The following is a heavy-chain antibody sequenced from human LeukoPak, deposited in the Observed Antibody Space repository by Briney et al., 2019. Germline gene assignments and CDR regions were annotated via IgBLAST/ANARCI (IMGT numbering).Heavy chain of an antibody. CDR3: VRLQPDAGEWAFDI. V-gene: IGHV4-59*01. CDR1: GGSISSYY. Sequence: SETLSLTCTVSGGSISSYYWSWIRQPPGKGLEWIGYISNSGSTKYNPSLKSRVTISVDTSKNQLSLKLSSVTAADTAVYHCVRLQPDAGEWAFDIWGQGTMVCVSS. CDR2: ISNSGST. J-gene: IGHJ3*02. D-gene: IGHD1-1*01.